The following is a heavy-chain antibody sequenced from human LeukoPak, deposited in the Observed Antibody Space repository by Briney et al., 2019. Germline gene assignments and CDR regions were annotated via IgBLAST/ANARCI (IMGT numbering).Heavy chain of an antibody. J-gene: IGHJ3*01. V-gene: IGHV4-39*01. Sequence: PSETLSLTCTVSGDSVSSSTYYWDWIRQPPGKGLEWIGNICYSVSTYYNPSLRSRVTMSVDTSKNQFSLRLSSVTAADTAIYYCARHSRSGYGGCENAFDLWGQGTMVSVSS. CDR1: GDSVSSSTYY. CDR2: ICYSVST. CDR3: ARHSRSGYGGCENAFDL. D-gene: IGHD5-12*01.